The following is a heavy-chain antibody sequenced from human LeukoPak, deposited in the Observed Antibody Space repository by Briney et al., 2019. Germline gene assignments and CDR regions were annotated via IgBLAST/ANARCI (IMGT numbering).Heavy chain of an antibody. J-gene: IGHJ4*02. CDR1: GFTFDDYA. CDR2: INWNSGSI. V-gene: IGHV3-9*01. Sequence: PGGSLRLSCVASGFTFDDYAMHWVRQAPGKGLEWVSGINWNSGSIGYADSVKGRFTISRDNAKNSLYLQMNSLRAEDTALYYCAKDIDSVAVAGTPGFDYWGQGTLVTVSS. D-gene: IGHD6-19*01. CDR3: AKDIDSVAVAGTPGFDY.